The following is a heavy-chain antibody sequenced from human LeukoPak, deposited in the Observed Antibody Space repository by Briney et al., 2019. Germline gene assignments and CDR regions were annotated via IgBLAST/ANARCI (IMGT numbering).Heavy chain of an antibody. J-gene: IGHJ5*02. CDR1: GFTFSSYG. Sequence: GGSLRLFWAASGFTFSSYGMHWVRHAPGKGLEWVAFIRYDGSNKYYADSVKGRFTISRDNSKNTLYLQMNSLRAEDTAVYYCAKEGYSGYDYVPWFDPWGQGTLVTVSS. V-gene: IGHV3-30*02. D-gene: IGHD5-12*01. CDR3: AKEGYSGYDYVPWFDP. CDR2: IRYDGSNK.